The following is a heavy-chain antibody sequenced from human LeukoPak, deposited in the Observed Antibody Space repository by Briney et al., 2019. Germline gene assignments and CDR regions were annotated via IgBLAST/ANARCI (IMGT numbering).Heavy chain of an antibody. CDR1: GGTFSSYA. CDR3: ASEINWGSGAFDV. J-gene: IGHJ3*01. Sequence: SVKVSCKASGGTFSSYAISWVRQAPGQGLEWMGRIIPIFGTANYAQKFQGRVTITTDESTSTAYMELSSLRSEDTAVYYCASEINWGSGAFDVWGQGTIVTVSS. D-gene: IGHD7-27*01. V-gene: IGHV1-69*05. CDR2: IIPIFGTA.